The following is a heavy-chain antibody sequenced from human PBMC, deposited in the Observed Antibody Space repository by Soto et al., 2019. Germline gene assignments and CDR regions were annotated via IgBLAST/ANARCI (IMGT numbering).Heavy chain of an antibody. V-gene: IGHV4-34*01. J-gene: IGHJ5*02. D-gene: IGHD3-16*02. CDR1: GGSFSGYY. Sequence: PSETLSLTCAVYGGSFSGYYWSWIRQPPGKGLEWIGEINHSGSTNYNPSLKSRVTISVDTSKNQFSLKLSSVTAADTAVYYCGSDHSYYDYIWGSYRGGNWFDPWGQGTLVTVSS. CDR3: GSDHSYYDYIWGSYRGGNWFDP. CDR2: INHSGST.